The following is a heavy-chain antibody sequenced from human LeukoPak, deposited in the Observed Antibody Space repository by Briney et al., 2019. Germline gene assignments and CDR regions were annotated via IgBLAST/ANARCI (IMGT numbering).Heavy chain of an antibody. J-gene: IGHJ6*02. D-gene: IGHD6-19*01. CDR1: GFTFGSYD. V-gene: IGHV3-30*04. CDR2: ISYDGSNK. CDR3: ARADLSGSGYDYGIAVAGGHYYYYGMDV. Sequence: GGSLRLSCAASGFTFGSYDMHWVRQAPGKGLEWVAVISYDGSNKYCADSVKGRFTISRDNSKNTLYLQMNSLRAEDTAVYYCARADLSGSGYDYGIAVAGGHYYYYGMDVWGQGTTVTVSS.